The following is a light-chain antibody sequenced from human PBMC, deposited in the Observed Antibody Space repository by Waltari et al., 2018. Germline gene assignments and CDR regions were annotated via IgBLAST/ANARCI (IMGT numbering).Light chain of an antibody. CDR2: GSS. CDR3: ELYDSSPPGYT. V-gene: IGKV3-20*01. Sequence: ELVLTQSPGILSLSPGERATLSCRTSQTVRSSYIAWYQQRPGQAPRLLIPGSSSRATGIPDRFSGSGSGTDFTLTISGLEPDDFAVYFCELYDSSPPGYTFGQGTKLEI. CDR1: QTVRSSY. J-gene: IGKJ2*01.